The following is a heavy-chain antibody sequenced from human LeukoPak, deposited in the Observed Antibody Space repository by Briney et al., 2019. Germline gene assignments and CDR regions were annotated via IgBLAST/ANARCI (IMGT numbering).Heavy chain of an antibody. CDR2: IYHSGNT. CDR1: GFTFSSYS. V-gene: IGHV4-59*01. D-gene: IGHD3-22*01. Sequence: KAGGSLRLSCAASGFTFSSYSMNWVRQAPGKGLEWIGYIYHSGNTNYNPSLKSRVTISVDTSKSQLSLKLNSVTAADTAVYYCARDRNYYDSSGYYFANWGQGTLVTVSS. CDR3: ARDRNYYDSSGYYFAN. J-gene: IGHJ4*02.